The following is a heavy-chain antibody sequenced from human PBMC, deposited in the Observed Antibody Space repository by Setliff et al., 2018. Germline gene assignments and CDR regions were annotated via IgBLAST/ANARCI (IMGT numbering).Heavy chain of an antibody. Sequence: PSETLSLTCTVTGGSFDSGTHYWSWIRQPAGKVPEWIGLIQGTGNTNYNPSLQSRATISIDTSKNQISLKITSVTAADTALYSCAGTTGSTHNWLDPWGPGTLVTVSS. D-gene: IGHD1-1*01. V-gene: IGHV4-61*02. CDR3: AGTTGSTHNWLDP. J-gene: IGHJ5*02. CDR2: IQGTGNT. CDR1: GGSFDSGTHY.